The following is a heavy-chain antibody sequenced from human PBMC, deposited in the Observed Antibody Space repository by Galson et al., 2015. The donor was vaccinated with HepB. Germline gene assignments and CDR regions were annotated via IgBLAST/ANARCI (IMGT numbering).Heavy chain of an antibody. Sequence: SLRLSCAASGFTFSNYWMHWVRQVPGTELVWVSRISSGGNSTNYADSVKGRFVISRDNAMNTVYLQMHSLRVEDAAPYYCARDRKTRTCDATYIWCHWTMVIGSS. D-gene: IGHD1-7*01. CDR2: ISSGGNST. V-gene: IGHV3-74*01. J-gene: IGHJ3*02. CDR1: GFTFSNYW. CDR3: ARDRKTRTCDATYI.